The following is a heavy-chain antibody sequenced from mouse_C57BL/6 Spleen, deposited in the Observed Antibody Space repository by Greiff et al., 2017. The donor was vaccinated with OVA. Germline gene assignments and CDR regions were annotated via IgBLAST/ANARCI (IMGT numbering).Heavy chain of an antibody. CDR2: ISSGGSYT. CDR1: GFTFSSYG. CDR3: ARQAYYSNYYYFDY. J-gene: IGHJ2*01. Sequence: EVKVVESGGDLVKPGGSLKLSCAASGFTFSSYGMSWVRQTPDKRLEWVATISSGGSYTYYPDSVKGRFTISRDNAKNTLYLQMSSLKSEDTAMYYCARQAYYSNYYYFDYWGQGTTLTVSS. D-gene: IGHD2-5*01. V-gene: IGHV5-6*01.